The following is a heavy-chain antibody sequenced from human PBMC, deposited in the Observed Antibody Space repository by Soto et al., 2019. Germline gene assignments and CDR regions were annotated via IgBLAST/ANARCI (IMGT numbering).Heavy chain of an antibody. CDR3: AKDRYYSSSWYPPYFDY. Sequence: GSLRLSCAASGFTFSSYGMHWVRQAPGKGLEWVAVISYDGSNKYYADSVKGRFTISRDNSKNTLYLQMNSLRAEDTAVYYCAKDRYYSSSWYPPYFDYWGQGTLVTVSS. CDR1: GFTFSSYG. D-gene: IGHD6-13*01. CDR2: ISYDGSNK. J-gene: IGHJ4*02. V-gene: IGHV3-30*18.